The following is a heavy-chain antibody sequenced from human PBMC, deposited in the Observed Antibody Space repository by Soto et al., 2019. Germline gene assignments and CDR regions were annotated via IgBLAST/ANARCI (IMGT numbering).Heavy chain of an antibody. J-gene: IGHJ3*02. CDR1: GFTFSSYG. CDR2: IWYDGSNK. D-gene: IGHD6-19*01. CDR3: TRDPLIAVAAYDAFDI. Sequence: QVQLVESGGGVVQRGGSPRLSCAASGFTFSSYGMQWVRQAPGKGLEWVAVIWYDGSNKYYADSVKGRYTISRDDSKNTVYLQMNSLGAEDTAVYYCTRDPLIAVAAYDAFDIWGQGTSVTVSS. V-gene: IGHV3-33*01.